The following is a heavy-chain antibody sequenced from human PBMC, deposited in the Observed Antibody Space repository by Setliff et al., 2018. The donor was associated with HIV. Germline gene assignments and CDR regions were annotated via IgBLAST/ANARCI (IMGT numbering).Heavy chain of an antibody. V-gene: IGHV1-8*01. CDR1: GYTFTSYD. J-gene: IGHJ6*03. D-gene: IGHD7-27*01. CDR2: MNPNSGNT. CDR3: ARRGTGDYYYYYYMDV. Sequence: ASVKVSCKASGYTFTSYDINWVRQATGQGLEWMGWMNPNSGNTGYAQKFQGRVTMTRNTSISTACMELSSLRSEDTAVYYCARRGTGDYYYYYYMDVWGKGTTVTVSS.